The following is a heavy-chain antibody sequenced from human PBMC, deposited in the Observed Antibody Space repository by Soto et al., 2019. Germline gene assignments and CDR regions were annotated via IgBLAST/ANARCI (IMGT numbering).Heavy chain of an antibody. Sequence: SSETLSLTCTVSGGSISSGGYYWSWIRQHPGKGLEWIGYIYYSGSTYYNPSLKSRVTISVDTSKNQFSLKLSSVTAADTAVYYCAREIGSGRLFDYWGQGTLVTVSS. V-gene: IGHV4-31*03. D-gene: IGHD3-10*01. J-gene: IGHJ4*02. CDR1: GGSISSGGYY. CDR2: IYYSGST. CDR3: AREIGSGRLFDY.